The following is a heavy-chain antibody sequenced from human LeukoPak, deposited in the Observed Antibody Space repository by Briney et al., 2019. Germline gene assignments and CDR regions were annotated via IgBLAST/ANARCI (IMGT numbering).Heavy chain of an antibody. J-gene: IGHJ4*02. CDR1: GFTFSSYA. Sequence: GGSLRLSCAASGFTFSSYAWHWVGHAPGKGLEGVAVISYDGNNQYYADSVMGRFTISRDISKNTLFLHMNSLRTEDTAVYYCASLGDYPDYWGQGTLVTVSS. CDR3: ASLGDYPDY. CDR2: ISYDGNNQ. V-gene: IGHV3-30-3*01.